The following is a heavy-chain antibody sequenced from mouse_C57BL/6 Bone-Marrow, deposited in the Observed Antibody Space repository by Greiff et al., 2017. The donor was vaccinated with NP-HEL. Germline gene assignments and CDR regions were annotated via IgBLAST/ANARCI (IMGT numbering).Heavy chain of an antibody. CDR3: ARAQIYYDYDGFAY. CDR1: GYTFTSYW. D-gene: IGHD2-4*01. V-gene: IGHV1-64*01. J-gene: IGHJ3*01. Sequence: VQLQQPGAELVKPGASVKLSCKASGYTFTSYWMHWVKQRPGQGLEWIRMIHPNSGSTNYNEKFKSKATLTVDKSSSTAYMQLSSLTSEDSAVYYCARAQIYYDYDGFAYWGQGTLVTVSA. CDR2: IHPNSGST.